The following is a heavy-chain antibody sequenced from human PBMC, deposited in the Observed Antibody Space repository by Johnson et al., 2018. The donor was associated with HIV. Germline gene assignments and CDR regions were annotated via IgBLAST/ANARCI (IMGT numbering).Heavy chain of an antibody. Sequence: VQLVESGGGLVQPGRSLRLSCTASVFTFSSYAMSWVRQAPGKGLEWVSAISGSGGSTYYADSVKGRFTISRDNSKNTRYRQRNRLRAEDTAGYYGAKVYSSGWFLDIWGQGTMVTVSS. CDR3: AKVYSSGWFLDI. V-gene: IGHV3-23*04. CDR1: VFTFSSYA. J-gene: IGHJ3*02. CDR2: ISGSGGST. D-gene: IGHD6-19*01.